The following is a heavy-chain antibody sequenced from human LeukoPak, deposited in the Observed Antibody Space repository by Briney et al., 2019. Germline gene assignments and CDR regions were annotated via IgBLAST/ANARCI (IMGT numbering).Heavy chain of an antibody. CDR1: GFTFSNYY. Sequence: SGGSLRLSCAASGFTFSNYYMNWVRQAPGKGLEWVSSISSGSSYIYYADSLKGRFTISRDNAKNSLYLQMNSLRAEDTAVYYCATGVRGYNSALDYWGQGTLVTVS. J-gene: IGHJ4*02. D-gene: IGHD6-19*01. CDR3: ATGVRGYNSALDY. CDR2: ISSGSSYI. V-gene: IGHV3-21*01.